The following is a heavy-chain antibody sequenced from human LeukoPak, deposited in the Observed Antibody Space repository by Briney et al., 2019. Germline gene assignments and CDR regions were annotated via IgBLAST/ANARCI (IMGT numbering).Heavy chain of an antibody. CDR3: ASYVGYYYYYGMDV. CDR1: GYTFTSYD. Sequence: ASVKVSCKASGYTFTSYDINWVRQATGQGLEWMGWMNPNSGNTGYVQKFQGRVTMTRNTSISTAYVELTSLRSEDTAVYYCASYVGYYYYYGMDVWGQGTTVTVSS. CDR2: MNPNSGNT. J-gene: IGHJ6*02. V-gene: IGHV1-8*01. D-gene: IGHD3-16*01.